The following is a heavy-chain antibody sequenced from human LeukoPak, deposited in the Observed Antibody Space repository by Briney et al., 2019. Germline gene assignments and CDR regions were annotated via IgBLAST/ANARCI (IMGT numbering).Heavy chain of an antibody. V-gene: IGHV3-21*04. D-gene: IGHD6-19*01. J-gene: IGHJ4*02. CDR1: GFTFSSYS. Sequence: GGSLRLSCAASGFTFSSYSMNWVRQAPGKGLEWVSSISSSSSYIYYADSVKGRFTISRDNAKNSLYLQMNSLRAEDTAVYYCARVFLGSGWYIDYWGQGTLVTVSS. CDR2: ISSSSSYI. CDR3: ARVFLGSGWYIDY.